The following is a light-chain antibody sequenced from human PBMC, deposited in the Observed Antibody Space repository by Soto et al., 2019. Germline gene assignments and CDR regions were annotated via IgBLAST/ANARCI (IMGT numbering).Light chain of an antibody. CDR1: QDISNY. Sequence: DIQMTQSPSSLSASVGDRVTITCQASQDISNYLNWYQQKPGKAPKLLIYDASNLETGVPSRFSGSGSGTDFTFTISSLQPEDIATYYCQQYVTSSPRTFGQGTKVDIK. CDR3: QQYVTSSPRT. CDR2: DAS. V-gene: IGKV1-33*01. J-gene: IGKJ1*01.